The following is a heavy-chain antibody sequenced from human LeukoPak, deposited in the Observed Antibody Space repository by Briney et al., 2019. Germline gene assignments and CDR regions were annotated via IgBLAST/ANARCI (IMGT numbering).Heavy chain of an antibody. CDR3: ARCPRWAHFDY. V-gene: IGHV3-48*03. D-gene: IGHD4-23*01. CDR1: GFTFSSYE. CDR2: ISSSGRAI. J-gene: IGHJ4*02. Sequence: GGSLRLSRAGSGFTFSSYEMNWVRQAPGKGLEWVSYISSSGRAIYYADSVKGRFTVSRDNAKNSLYLQMNSLRAEDTAVYYCARCPRWAHFDYWGQGTLVTVSS.